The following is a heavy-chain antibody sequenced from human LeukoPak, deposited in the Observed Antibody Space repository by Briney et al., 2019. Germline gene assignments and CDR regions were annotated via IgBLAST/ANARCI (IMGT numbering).Heavy chain of an antibody. J-gene: IGHJ4*02. CDR3: ARGQYDFWSGYPNHPTSDY. CDR2: INHSGST. D-gene: IGHD3-3*01. V-gene: IGHV4-34*01. Sequence: SETLSLTCAVYGGSFSGYYRSWIRQPPGKGLEWIGEINHSGSTNYNPSLKSRVTISVDTSKNQFSLKLSSVTAADTAVYYCARGQYDFWSGYPNHPTSDYWGQGTLVTVSS. CDR1: GGSFSGYY.